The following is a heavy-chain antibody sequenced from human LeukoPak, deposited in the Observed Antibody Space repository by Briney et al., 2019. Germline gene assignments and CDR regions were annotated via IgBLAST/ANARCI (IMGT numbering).Heavy chain of an antibody. CDR3: ARLPPSSSWVRPPTRAFDI. Sequence: ASVKVSCKASGYTFTSYDINWVRQATGQGLEWMGWMNPNSGNTGDAQKFQGRVTMTRNTSISTAYMELSSLRSEDTAVYYCARLPPSSSWVRPPTRAFDIWGQGTMVTVSS. J-gene: IGHJ3*02. CDR1: GYTFTSYD. V-gene: IGHV1-8*01. D-gene: IGHD6-13*01. CDR2: MNPNSGNT.